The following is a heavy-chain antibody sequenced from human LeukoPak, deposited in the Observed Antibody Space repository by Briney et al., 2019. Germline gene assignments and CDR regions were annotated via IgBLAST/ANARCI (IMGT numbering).Heavy chain of an antibody. CDR3: ARDTGSNFFDP. V-gene: IGHV1-18*01. J-gene: IGHJ5*02. D-gene: IGHD1-26*01. CDR2: ISTYNAKT. CDR1: GGTFSSYA. Sequence: GASVKVSCKASGGTFSSYAIIWVRQAPGQGLEWMGWISTYNAKTKYAQNLQGRVAMTTDTSTSTVYMELRSLTSDDTAVYYCARDTGSNFFDPWGQGTLVTVAS.